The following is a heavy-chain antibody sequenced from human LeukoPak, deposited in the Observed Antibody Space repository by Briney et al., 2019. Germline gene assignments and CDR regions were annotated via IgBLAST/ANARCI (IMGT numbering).Heavy chain of an antibody. CDR3: AKDAYGSRSTQDY. CDR1: GFTFSSYG. Sequence: GGSLRLSCAASGFTFSSYGMHWVRQAPGKGLEWVAFIRYDGSNKYYADSVKGRFTISRDNSKNTLYLQMNSLRAEDTAVYYCAKDAYGSRSTQDYWGQGTLVTVSS. V-gene: IGHV3-30*02. D-gene: IGHD3-10*01. J-gene: IGHJ4*02. CDR2: IRYDGSNK.